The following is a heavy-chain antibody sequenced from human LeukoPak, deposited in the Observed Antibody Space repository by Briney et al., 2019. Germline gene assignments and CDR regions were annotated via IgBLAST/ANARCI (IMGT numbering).Heavy chain of an antibody. CDR2: ISSTGSPI. CDR1: GFTFSRFG. Sequence: GGSLRLSCAASGFTFSRFGMNWVRQAPGKGLEWVSYISSTGSPIYYADSVKGRFTISRDNAKNPLYLQMNSLRDDDTAVYYCAQKGGTDYWGQGTLVTVSS. J-gene: IGHJ4*02. CDR3: AQKGGTDY. V-gene: IGHV3-48*02. D-gene: IGHD2-15*01.